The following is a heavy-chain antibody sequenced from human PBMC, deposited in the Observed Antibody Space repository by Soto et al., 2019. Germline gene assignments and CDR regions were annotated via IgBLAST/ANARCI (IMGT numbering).Heavy chain of an antibody. D-gene: IGHD3-3*01. J-gene: IGHJ4*02. CDR2: INSDGSST. Sequence: PGGSLRLSCAASGFTFSSYWMHWVRQAPGKGLVWVSRINSDGSSTSYADSVKGRFTISRDNAKNTLYLQMNSLRAEDTAVYYCARDPITIFGVVNPWYFDYWGQGTLVTVSS. V-gene: IGHV3-74*01. CDR3: ARDPITIFGVVNPWYFDY. CDR1: GFTFSSYW.